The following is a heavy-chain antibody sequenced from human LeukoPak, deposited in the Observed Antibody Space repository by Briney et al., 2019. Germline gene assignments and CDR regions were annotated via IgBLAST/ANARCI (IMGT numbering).Heavy chain of an antibody. D-gene: IGHD1-26*01. CDR1: GGTFSSYA. Sequence: GASVKVSCKASGGTFSSYAISWVRQAPGQGLEWMGGIIPIFGTANYAQKLQGRVTMTTDTSTSTAYMELRSLRSDDTAVYYCAREPIVGATPFDYWGQGTLVTVSS. CDR3: AREPIVGATPFDY. CDR2: IIPIFGTA. J-gene: IGHJ4*02. V-gene: IGHV1-69*05.